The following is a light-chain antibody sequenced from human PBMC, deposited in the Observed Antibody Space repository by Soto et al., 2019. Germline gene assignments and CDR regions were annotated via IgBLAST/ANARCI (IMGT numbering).Light chain of an antibody. CDR3: QQYNNWPPRYT. CDR1: QSVSRN. J-gene: IGKJ2*01. V-gene: IGKV3-15*01. Sequence: EIVMTQSPATLSVSPGERATLSCRASQSVSRNLAWYQQKPGQATRLLIYGASTRATGIPARFSGSGSGTEFTLTISSLQSEDFAVYYCQQYNNWPPRYTFGQGTKLEIK. CDR2: GAS.